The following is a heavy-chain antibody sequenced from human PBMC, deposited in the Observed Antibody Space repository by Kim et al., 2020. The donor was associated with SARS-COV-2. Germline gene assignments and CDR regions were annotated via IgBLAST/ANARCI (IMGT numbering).Heavy chain of an antibody. CDR3: ATSGRGDYYYYMDV. Sequence: AASVEGRFTLTKDNSKNTLYLQMNRLRDEDTAVYYCATSGRGDYYYYMDVWGKGTTVTVSS. D-gene: IGHD3-10*01. V-gene: IGHV3-23*01. J-gene: IGHJ6*03.